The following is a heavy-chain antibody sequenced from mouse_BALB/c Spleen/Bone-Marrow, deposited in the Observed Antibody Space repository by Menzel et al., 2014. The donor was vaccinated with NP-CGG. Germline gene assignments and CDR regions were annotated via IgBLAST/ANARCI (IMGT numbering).Heavy chain of an antibody. D-gene: IGHD1-1*01. CDR2: INPSTGYT. V-gene: IGHV1-7*01. CDR1: GYTFTNYC. Sequence: QVQLQQPGAELAKPGASVKMSCKASGYTFTNYCMHWVKQRPGQGLEWIGYINPSTGYTEYNQKFKDKATLTADKSSSTAYMQLSSLTSEDSSVVYCTRRAYGGSYGFAYWGQGTLVTVSA. J-gene: IGHJ3*01. CDR3: TRRAYGGSYGFAY.